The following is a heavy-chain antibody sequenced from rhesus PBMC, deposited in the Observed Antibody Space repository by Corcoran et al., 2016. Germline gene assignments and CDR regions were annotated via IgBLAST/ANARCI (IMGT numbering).Heavy chain of an antibody. Sequence: QVQLQESGPGLVKPSETLSLTCAVSGYSISSGYTCGWIRQPPGQGLEWIGNIGGSVGSTTYNPSLKSRVTISIDTSKNQFSLKLSSVTAADTAVYYCARAHYWAWANDYWGQGVLVTVSS. J-gene: IGHJ4*01. V-gene: IGHV4-127*01. CDR1: GYSISSGYT. D-gene: IGHD3-9*01. CDR2: IGGSVGST. CDR3: ARAHYWAWANDY.